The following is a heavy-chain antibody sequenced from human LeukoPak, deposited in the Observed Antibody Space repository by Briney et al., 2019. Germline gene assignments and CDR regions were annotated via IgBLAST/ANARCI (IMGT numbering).Heavy chain of an antibody. J-gene: IGHJ6*03. D-gene: IGHD2-15*01. CDR1: RFTFSSYW. CDR2: IKQDGSDK. CDR3: ARGDDCSGGSCYLLDYYYMDV. Sequence: PGGSLRLSCAASRFTFSSYWVSWVRQAPGKGLEWVASIKQDGSDKYYVDSVKGRFTISRDNAKNSLYLQMNSLRAEDTAVYYCARGDDCSGGSCYLLDYYYMDVWGKGTTVTVSS. V-gene: IGHV3-7*01.